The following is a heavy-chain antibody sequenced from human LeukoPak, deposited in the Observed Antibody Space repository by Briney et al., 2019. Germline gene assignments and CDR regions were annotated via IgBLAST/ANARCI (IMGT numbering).Heavy chain of an antibody. CDR1: GGSISSGDYY. Sequence: PSETLSLTCTVSGGSISSGDYYWSWIRQPPGKGLEWIGYIYYSGSTYYNPSLKSRVTISVDTSKNQFSLKLSSVTAADTAVYYCARLINYYDGAYGKDAFDIWGQGTMVTVSS. D-gene: IGHD3-22*01. J-gene: IGHJ3*02. CDR2: IYYSGST. CDR3: ARLINYYDGAYGKDAFDI. V-gene: IGHV4-30-4*01.